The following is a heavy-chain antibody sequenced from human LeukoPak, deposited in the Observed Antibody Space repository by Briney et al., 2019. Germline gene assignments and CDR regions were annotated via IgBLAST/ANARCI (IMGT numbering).Heavy chain of an antibody. CDR1: GYTFTSYD. D-gene: IGHD3-10*01. J-gene: IGHJ5*02. Sequence: ASVKVSYKASGYTFTSYDINWVRQATGQGLEWMGWMNPNSGNTGYAQKFQGRVTMTRNTSISTAYMELSSLRSEDTAVYYFAKERFGELLHYNWVDPWHEGTVVTVSS. V-gene: IGHV1-8*01. CDR2: MNPNSGNT. CDR3: AKERFGELLHYNWVDP.